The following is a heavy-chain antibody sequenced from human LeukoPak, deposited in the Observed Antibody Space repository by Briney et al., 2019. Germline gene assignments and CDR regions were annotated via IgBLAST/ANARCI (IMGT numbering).Heavy chain of an antibody. CDR3: ARDMGREDGFDI. CDR1: GFTLSSYT. Sequence: HPGGSLRLSCAASGFTLSSYTMDWVRQAPGKGLEWVALISYDETKKSFTDSVEGQFTISRDSSRNTVYLQMNSLRVEDTAVYYCARDMGREDGFDIWGLGTLVTVSS. J-gene: IGHJ3*02. D-gene: IGHD1-26*01. CDR2: ISYDETKK. V-gene: IGHV3-30-3*01.